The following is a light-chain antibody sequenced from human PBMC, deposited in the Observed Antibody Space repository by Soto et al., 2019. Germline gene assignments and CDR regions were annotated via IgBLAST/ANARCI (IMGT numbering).Light chain of an antibody. V-gene: IGLV2-14*01. J-gene: IGLJ1*01. CDR3: SSFTSSTTYV. CDR2: DVS. CDR1: SSDVGGYNN. Sequence: QSALTQPASVSGSPGQAITISCTGTSSDVGGYNNVSWYQQHPGKAPKLIIYDVSNRPSGVFNRFSGSKSGNTASLTISGLQAEDEADYYCSSFTSSTTYVFGTGTKVTVL.